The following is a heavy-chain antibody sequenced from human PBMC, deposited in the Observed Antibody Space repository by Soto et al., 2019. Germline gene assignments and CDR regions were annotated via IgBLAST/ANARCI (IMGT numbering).Heavy chain of an antibody. CDR1: GFSLYNYA. CDR3: VRDPSRGNEWARYGDL. J-gene: IGHJ2*01. V-gene: IGHV3-48*01. D-gene: IGHD1-1*01. Sequence: EVQLVESGGGLVQPGGSLRLSCAASGFSLYNYAMDWVRQAPGQGLEWVSYISLSSANIHYADSVRGRFTVSRDNAKNSLYLQMNSLRAEDTAVYYWVRDPSRGNEWARYGDLGGRGTLVTVSS. CDR2: ISLSSANI.